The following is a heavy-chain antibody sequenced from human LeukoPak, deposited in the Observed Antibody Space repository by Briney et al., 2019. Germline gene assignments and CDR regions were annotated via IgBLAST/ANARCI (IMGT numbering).Heavy chain of an antibody. J-gene: IGHJ4*02. CDR1: RYTFTIIN. CDR3: ARDRLTTVTTSTPFDY. D-gene: IGHD4-17*01. CDR2: INPSGGST. Sequence: ASAKVSSKPSRYTFTIINLHSGSQAPGQGLERMGIINPSGGSTTYRQKFQGRVTMTRDTSTSTVYMELSSLRSEDTAVYYCARDRLTTVTTSTPFDYWGQGTLVTVSS. V-gene: IGHV1-46*01.